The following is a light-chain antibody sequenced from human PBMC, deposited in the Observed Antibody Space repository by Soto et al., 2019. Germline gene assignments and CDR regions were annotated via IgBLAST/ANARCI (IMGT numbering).Light chain of an antibody. J-gene: IGKJ1*01. CDR2: DAS. CDR3: QRYNNWPPWT. V-gene: IGKV3-15*01. Sequence: EIVMTQSPATLSLSPGERATLSCRASQSVSSNLAWYQQKPGQAPRLLIYDASTRATGIPARFSGSGAGTEFTLTISSLQSEDFAVYYCQRYNNWPPWTFGQGTKVEIK. CDR1: QSVSSN.